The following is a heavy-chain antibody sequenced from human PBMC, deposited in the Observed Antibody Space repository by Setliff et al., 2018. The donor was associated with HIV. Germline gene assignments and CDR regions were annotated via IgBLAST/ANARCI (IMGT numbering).Heavy chain of an antibody. CDR3: ARPLDSGSYPYDAFAF. Sequence: ASVKVSCKASGYTFTTYGISWVRQAPGQGLEWMGWVSTYNGHTNYPQHLQGRVTMTTNTSTGTAYLELRSLRSDDTAMYYCARPLDSGSYPYDAFAFWGLGTMVT. J-gene: IGHJ3*01. CDR2: VSTYNGHT. D-gene: IGHD1-26*01. CDR1: GYTFTTYG. V-gene: IGHV1-18*04.